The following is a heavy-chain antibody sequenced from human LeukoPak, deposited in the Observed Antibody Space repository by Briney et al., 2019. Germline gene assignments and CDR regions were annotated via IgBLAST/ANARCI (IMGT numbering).Heavy chain of an antibody. D-gene: IGHD3-10*01. CDR1: GYTFTSYD. V-gene: IGHV1-8*01. Sequence: ASVKVSCKASGYTFTSYDINWVRQATGQGLEWMGWMNPNSGNTGYAQKFRGRVTMTRNTSISTAYMELSSLRSEDTAVYYCARGLRTMVRGVNSRRFDPWGQGTLVTVSS. J-gene: IGHJ5*02. CDR2: MNPNSGNT. CDR3: ARGLRTMVRGVNSRRFDP.